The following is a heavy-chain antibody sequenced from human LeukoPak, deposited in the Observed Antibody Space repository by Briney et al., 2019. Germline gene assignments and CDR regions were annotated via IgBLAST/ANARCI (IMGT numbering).Heavy chain of an antibody. Sequence: GSLRLSCTASGFTFGDYAMSWFRQPPGKGLEWIGEINHSGSTNYNPSLKSRVTMSVDTSKNQFSLKLSSVTAADTAVYYCARHGLSIAAPGRWFDPWGQGTLVTVSS. J-gene: IGHJ5*02. CDR1: GFTFGDYA. CDR3: ARHGLSIAAPGRWFDP. V-gene: IGHV4-34*01. CDR2: INHSGST. D-gene: IGHD6-6*01.